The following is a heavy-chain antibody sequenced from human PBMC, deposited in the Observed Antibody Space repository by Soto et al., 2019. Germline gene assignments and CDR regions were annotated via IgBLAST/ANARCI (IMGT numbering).Heavy chain of an antibody. CDR2: INHSGST. D-gene: IGHD2-15*01. V-gene: IGHV4-34*01. CDR1: GGSFSCYY. CDR3: ARVSSSAAATGAFDI. J-gene: IGHJ3*02. Sequence: SETLSLTCAVYGGSFSCYYWSWIRQPPGKGLEWIGEINHSGSTNYNPSLKSRVTISVDTSKNQFSLKLSSATAADTAVYYCARVSSSAAATGAFDIWGQGTMVTVSS.